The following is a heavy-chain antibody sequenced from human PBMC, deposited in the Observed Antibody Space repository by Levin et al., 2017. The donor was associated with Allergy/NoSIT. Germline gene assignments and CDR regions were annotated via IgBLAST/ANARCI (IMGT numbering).Heavy chain of an antibody. CDR2: IYPGDSDT. CDR3: ASPEVVPAATGSRNDAFDI. J-gene: IGHJ3*02. Sequence: NPGESLKISCKGSGYSFTSYWIGWVRQMPGKGLEWMGIIYPGDSDTRYSPSFQGQVTISADKSISTAYLQWSSLKASDTAMYYCASPEVVPAATGSRNDAFDIWGQGTMVTVSS. CDR1: GYSFTSYW. V-gene: IGHV5-51*01. D-gene: IGHD2-2*01.